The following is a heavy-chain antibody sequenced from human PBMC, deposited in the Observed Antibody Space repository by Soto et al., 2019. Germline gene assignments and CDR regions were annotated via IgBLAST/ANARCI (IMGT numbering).Heavy chain of an antibody. Sequence: QVQLMQSGAEVKKPGSSVKVSCKASGGTFSSYAISWVRQAPGQGLEWMGGIIPIFGTANYAQKFQERVTSTADASTSTAYMELSSLRSEDTALYYCERVVSLNVGISARYNNYAMDVWGQGTTVTLAS. J-gene: IGHJ6*02. V-gene: IGHV1-69*01. CDR3: ERVVSLNVGISARYNNYAMDV. CDR2: IIPIFGTA. D-gene: IGHD6-13*01. CDR1: GGTFSSYA.